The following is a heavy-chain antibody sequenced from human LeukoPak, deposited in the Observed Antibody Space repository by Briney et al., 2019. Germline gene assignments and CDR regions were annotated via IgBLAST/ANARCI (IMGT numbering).Heavy chain of an antibody. J-gene: IGHJ4*02. CDR2: IYYSGST. CDR3: ARHSAVTTFTFDY. CDR1: GGSINSSNYY. V-gene: IGHV4-39*01. D-gene: IGHD4-17*01. Sequence: SETLSLTCTVSGGSINSSNYYWGWIRQPPGKGLEWIGSIYYSGSTYYNPSLKSRVTISLDTSKNQFSLRLSSVTAADTAVYYCARHSAVTTFTFDYWGQGTLVTVSS.